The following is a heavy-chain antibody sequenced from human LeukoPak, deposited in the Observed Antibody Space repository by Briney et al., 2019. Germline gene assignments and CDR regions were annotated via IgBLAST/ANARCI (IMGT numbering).Heavy chain of an antibody. CDR3: AKDLTRFLEWSFGY. J-gene: IGHJ4*02. D-gene: IGHD3-3*01. Sequence: GGSLRLSCAASGFTFSSYGMHWVRQAPGKGLEWVAFIRYDGSNKYYADSVKGRFTISRDNSKNTLYLQMNSLRAEDTAVYYCAKDLTRFLEWSFGYWGQGTLVTVSS. CDR2: IRYDGSNK. CDR1: GFTFSSYG. V-gene: IGHV3-30*02.